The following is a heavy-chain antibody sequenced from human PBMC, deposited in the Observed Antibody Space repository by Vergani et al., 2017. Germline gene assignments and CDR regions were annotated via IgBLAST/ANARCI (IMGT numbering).Heavy chain of an antibody. CDR2: ISWNSGSI. V-gene: IGHV3-9*01. J-gene: IGHJ4*02. CDR3: AKDRIVGATMLRRAGKGGLYYFDY. Sequence: EVQLVESGGGLVQPGRSLRLSCAASGFTFDDYAMHWVRQAPGKGLEWVSGISWNSGSIGYADSVKGRFTISRDNSKNTLYLQMNSLRAEDTAVYYCAKDRIVGATMLRRAGKGGLYYFDYWGQGTLVTVSS. D-gene: IGHD1-26*01. CDR1: GFTFDDYA.